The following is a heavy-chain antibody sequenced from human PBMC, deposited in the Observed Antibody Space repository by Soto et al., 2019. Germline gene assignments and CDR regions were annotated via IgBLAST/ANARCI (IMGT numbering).Heavy chain of an antibody. Sequence: QVQLVESGGGVVQTGRSLRLSCAASGFTFTNYGMHWVRQAPGKGLEWVAVIYYDGSNKYYADSVKGRFTIPRDSSKNTLYLQMNSLRAEDTAVYYCARDGYSSGWYSSYGMDVWGQGTTVTVSS. CDR3: ARDGYSSGWYSSYGMDV. CDR1: GFTFTNYG. J-gene: IGHJ6*02. CDR2: IYYDGSNK. V-gene: IGHV3-33*01. D-gene: IGHD6-19*01.